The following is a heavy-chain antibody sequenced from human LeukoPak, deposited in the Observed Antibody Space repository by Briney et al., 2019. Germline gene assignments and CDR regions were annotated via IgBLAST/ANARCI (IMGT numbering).Heavy chain of an antibody. D-gene: IGHD2/OR15-2a*01. CDR3: AKDAPIYHYYGMDV. Sequence: GGSLRLSCAASGFTFKSYALSWVRQAPGKGLEWVSAISGSGGSTYYADSVKGRFTISRDNSKNTLYLQMNSLRAEDTAVYYCAKDAPIYHYYGMDVWGQGTTVTVSS. CDR2: ISGSGGST. CDR1: GFTFKSYA. V-gene: IGHV3-23*01. J-gene: IGHJ6*02.